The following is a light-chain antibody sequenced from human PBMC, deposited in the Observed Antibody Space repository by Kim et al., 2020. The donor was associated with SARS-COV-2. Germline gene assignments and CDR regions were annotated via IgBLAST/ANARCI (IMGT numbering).Light chain of an antibody. J-gene: IGLJ1*01. CDR3: MIYYGGSYV. CDR2: GTS. CDR1: AGAGTSDYY. V-gene: IGLV7-43*01. Sequence: PGGTVTLTGDSSAGAGTSDYYPNWFQQKPGQAPRALIYGTSSRHSWTPARFSGSLLGGKAALTLSGVQPEDEAEYYCMIYYGGSYVFGSGTEVTVL.